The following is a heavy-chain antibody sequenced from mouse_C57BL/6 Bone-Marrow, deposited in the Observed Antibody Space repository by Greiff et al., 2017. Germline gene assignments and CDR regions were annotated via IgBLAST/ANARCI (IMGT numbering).Heavy chain of an antibody. J-gene: IGHJ2*01. Sequence: EVKLMESGGGLVKPGGSLKLSCAASGFTFSSYAMSWVRQTPEKRLEWVETISDGGSYTYHPDNVKGRFTNSRDNAKNNLYLQMSHLKSEDTAMYYCERGLGDRGYWGQGTTLTVSS. CDR2: ISDGGSYT. CDR3: ERGLGDRGY. CDR1: GFTFSSYA. D-gene: IGHD4-1*01. V-gene: IGHV5-4*03.